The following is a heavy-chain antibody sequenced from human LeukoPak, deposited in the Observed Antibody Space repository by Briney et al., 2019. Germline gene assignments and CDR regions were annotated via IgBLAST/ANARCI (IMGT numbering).Heavy chain of an antibody. V-gene: IGHV4-39*07. Sequence: PSETLSLTCTVSGGSISSSSYYWGWIRQPPGKGLEWIGSIYYSGSTYYNPSLKSRVTISVDTSKNQFSLKLSSVTAADTAVYYCARDRSSSGWIDYWGQGTLVTVSS. CDR3: ARDRSSSGWIDY. D-gene: IGHD6-19*01. CDR2: IYYSGST. CDR1: GGSISSSSYY. J-gene: IGHJ4*02.